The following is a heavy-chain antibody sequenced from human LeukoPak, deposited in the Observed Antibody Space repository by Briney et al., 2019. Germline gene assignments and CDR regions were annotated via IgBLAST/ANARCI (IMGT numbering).Heavy chain of an antibody. J-gene: IGHJ4*02. D-gene: IGHD3-22*01. CDR1: GFTVSSNY. Sequence: GGSLRLSCAASGFTVSSNYMSWVRQAPGKGLEWVSVIYSGGSTCYADSVKGRFTISRDNSKSTLYLQMNSLRAEDTAVYYCARDIAYDSSGYYSPHFDYWGQGTLVTVSS. CDR3: ARDIAYDSSGYYSPHFDY. V-gene: IGHV3-53*01. CDR2: IYSGGST.